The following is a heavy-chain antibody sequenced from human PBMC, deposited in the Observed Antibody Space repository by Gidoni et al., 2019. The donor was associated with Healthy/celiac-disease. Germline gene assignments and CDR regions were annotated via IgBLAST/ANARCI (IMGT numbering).Heavy chain of an antibody. Sequence: QVQLQQWGAGLLKPSETLSLTCAVYGGSFSGYDWSWIRQPPGKGLEWIGEINHSGSTNYNPSLKSRVTISVDTSKNQFSLKLSSVTAADTAVYYCARLLVSPYYYGMDVWGQGTTVTVSS. CDR1: GGSFSGYD. V-gene: IGHV4-34*01. CDR2: INHSGST. J-gene: IGHJ6*02. CDR3: ARLLVSPYYYGMDV. D-gene: IGHD6-6*01.